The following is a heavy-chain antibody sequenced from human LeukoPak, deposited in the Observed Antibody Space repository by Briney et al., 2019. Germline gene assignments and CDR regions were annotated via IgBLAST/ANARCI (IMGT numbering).Heavy chain of an antibody. J-gene: IGHJ6*03. Sequence: SETLSLTCTVSGGSISSYYWSWIRQPPGKGLEWIGYIYYSGSTNYNPSLKSRVTISVDTSKNQFSLKLSSVTAADTAVYYCARVSKSLGYCTNAVCYYYYMDVWGKGTTVTVSS. CDR3: ARVSKSLGYCTNAVCYYYYMDV. CDR1: GGSISSYY. D-gene: IGHD2-8*01. CDR2: IYYSGST. V-gene: IGHV4-59*01.